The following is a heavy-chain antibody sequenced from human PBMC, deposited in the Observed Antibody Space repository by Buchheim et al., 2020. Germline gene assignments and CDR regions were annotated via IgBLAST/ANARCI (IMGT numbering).Heavy chain of an antibody. J-gene: IGHJ4*02. CDR1: GGSFSGYY. CDR2: INHSGST. Sequence: QVQLQQWGAGLLKPSETLSLTCAVYGGSFSGYYWSWIRQPPGKGLEWIGEINHSGSTNYNPSLKSRVTISVDTSKNQFSLKLSSVTAADTAVYYCARRVSARVRHFDYWGQGTL. CDR3: ARRVSARVRHFDY. V-gene: IGHV4-34*01. D-gene: IGHD1-1*01.